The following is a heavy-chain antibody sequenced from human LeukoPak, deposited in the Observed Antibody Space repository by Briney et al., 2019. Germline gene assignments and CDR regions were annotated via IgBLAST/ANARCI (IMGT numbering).Heavy chain of an antibody. V-gene: IGHV1-8*01. CDR3: ARSFVDFWGGYYRKDWFDP. J-gene: IGHJ5*02. D-gene: IGHD3-3*01. Sequence: ASVRVSCKASGYTFTDFDINWVRQASGQGLEWMGKMSPNTGKTDYAQKFQGRVTITRDTSINTVYMDLYSLTSNDTAVYYCARSFVDFWGGYYRKDWFDPWGQGTLVTVSS. CDR2: MSPNTGKT. CDR1: GYTFTDFD.